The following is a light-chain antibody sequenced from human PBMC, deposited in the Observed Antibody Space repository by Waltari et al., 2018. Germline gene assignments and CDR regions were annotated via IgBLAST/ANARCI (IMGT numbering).Light chain of an antibody. CDR2: VAS. Sequence: EIVMTQSPATLSVSPGERATLSCRASQSVTSNLAWYHQKPGQAPRLLIYVASTRATGIPARFSGTGSGTEFTLTISSLQSEDFAIYYCQQYNIWPPITFGQGTRLQIK. V-gene: IGKV3D-15*01. J-gene: IGKJ5*01. CDR1: QSVTSN. CDR3: QQYNIWPPIT.